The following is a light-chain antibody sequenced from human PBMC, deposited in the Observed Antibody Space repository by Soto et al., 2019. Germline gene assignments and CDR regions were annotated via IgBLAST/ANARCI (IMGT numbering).Light chain of an antibody. CDR2: GAS. J-gene: IGKJ5*01. CDR1: QFTNGKY. V-gene: IGKV3-20*01. CDR3: QHFGSSPPVT. Sequence: TRAPDNLSMSPWESATISCRVSQFTNGKYVAWYQQRHGLPPRLLVYGASKRAPGIPDRFRGSGSGSEFTLTISAVEPEDFAVYFCQHFGSSPPVTFGQGTRLEI.